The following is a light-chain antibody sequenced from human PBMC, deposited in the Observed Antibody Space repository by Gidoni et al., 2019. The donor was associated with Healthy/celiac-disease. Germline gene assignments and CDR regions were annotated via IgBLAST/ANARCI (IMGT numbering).Light chain of an antibody. CDR3: QQRSNSYT. Sequence: IVLTQSPATLSLSPGERSTLSCRASQRVSSYLAWYQQKPGQAPRLLIYDASNRATGIPARFSGSGSGTDFTLTISSLEPEDFAFYYCQQRSNSYTFGQGTKLEIK. CDR2: DAS. J-gene: IGKJ2*01. V-gene: IGKV3-11*01. CDR1: QRVSSY.